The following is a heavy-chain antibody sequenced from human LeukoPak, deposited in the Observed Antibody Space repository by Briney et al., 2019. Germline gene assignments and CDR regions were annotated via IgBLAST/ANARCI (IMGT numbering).Heavy chain of an antibody. Sequence: KPGGSLRLSCAASGFTFSSYRMHWVRQAPGKGLEWVSSISSSSSYIYYADSVKGRFTISRDNAKNSLYLQMNSLRAEDTAVYYCARDVGIAAAGRAFDIWGQGTMVTVSS. D-gene: IGHD6-13*01. V-gene: IGHV3-21*01. CDR3: ARDVGIAAAGRAFDI. CDR1: GFTFSSYR. J-gene: IGHJ3*02. CDR2: ISSSSSYI.